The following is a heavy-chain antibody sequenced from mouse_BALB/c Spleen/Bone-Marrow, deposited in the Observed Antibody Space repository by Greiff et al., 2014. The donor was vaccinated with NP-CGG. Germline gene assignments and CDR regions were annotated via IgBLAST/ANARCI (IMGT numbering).Heavy chain of an antibody. CDR2: IDPANSYT. CDR3: SRYSDYWNFDV. J-gene: IGHJ1*01. CDR1: GFNIKDTY. V-gene: IGHV14-3*02. Sequence: VKLQQSRAEPVKPGASVNLSCTTSGFNIKDTYIHWIKQRPEQGLEWIGRIDPANSYTKCDPKFQDKATITADTSSNTAYLQLGSLTSEDTAVYYSSRYSDYWNFDVWGAGTTVTVSS.